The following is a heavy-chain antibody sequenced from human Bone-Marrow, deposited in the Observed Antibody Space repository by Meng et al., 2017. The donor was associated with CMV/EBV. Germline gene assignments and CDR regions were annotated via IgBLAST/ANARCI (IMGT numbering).Heavy chain of an antibody. Sequence: SVKVSCKASGGTFSSYAISWVRQAPGQGLEWMGGIIPILGIANYAQKFQGRVTITADKSTSTAYMELSSLRSEDTAVYYCARDLFDCSSTSCQTGAFYIWGQGTMVAVSS. CDR3: ARDLFDCSSTSCQTGAFYI. J-gene: IGHJ3*02. CDR2: IIPILGIA. V-gene: IGHV1-69*10. D-gene: IGHD2-2*01. CDR1: GGTFSSYA.